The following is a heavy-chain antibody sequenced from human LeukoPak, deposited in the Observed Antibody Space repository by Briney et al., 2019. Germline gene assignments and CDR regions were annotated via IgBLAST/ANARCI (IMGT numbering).Heavy chain of an antibody. D-gene: IGHD6-19*01. Sequence: SETLSLTCAVYGGSFSGYYWSWIRQPPGKGLEWIGEINHSGSTNYNPSLKSRVTISVDTSKNQFSLKLSSVTAADTAVYYCASKPIAVAGPFYYYYGMDVWGQGTTVTVSS. CDR2: INHSGST. CDR1: GGSFSGYY. CDR3: ASKPIAVAGPFYYYYGMDV. J-gene: IGHJ6*02. V-gene: IGHV4-34*01.